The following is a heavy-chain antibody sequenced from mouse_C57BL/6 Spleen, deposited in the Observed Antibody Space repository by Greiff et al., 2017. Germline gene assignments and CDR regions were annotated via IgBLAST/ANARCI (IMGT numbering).Heavy chain of an antibody. J-gene: IGHJ1*03. CDR2: IDPETGGT. Sequence: QVQLKQSGAELVRPGASVTLSCKASGYTFTDYEMHWVKQTPVHGLEWIGAIDPETGGTAYNQKFKGKAILTADKSSSTAYMELRSLTSEDSAVYYCTGDGSSGDWYFDVWGTGTTVTVSS. V-gene: IGHV1-15*01. CDR3: TGDGSSGDWYFDV. CDR1: GYTFTDYE. D-gene: IGHD1-1*01.